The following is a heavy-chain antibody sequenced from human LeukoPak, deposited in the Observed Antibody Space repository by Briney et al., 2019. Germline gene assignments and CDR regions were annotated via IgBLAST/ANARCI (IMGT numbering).Heavy chain of an antibody. CDR2: ITSAGGYT. D-gene: IGHD2-2*01. CDR1: GFTFSDYS. CDR3: ATSGGFVLPNAITGNWYMDV. V-gene: IGHV3-21*01. J-gene: IGHJ6*03. Sequence: GRSLRLSCGASGFTFSDYSMNWVRQAPGEGLAWVASITSAGGYTYYADSVKGRFPISRDNAQNSLFLQMNNLRAEDTAVYFCATSGGFVLPNAITGNWYMDVWGRGTSVTVSS.